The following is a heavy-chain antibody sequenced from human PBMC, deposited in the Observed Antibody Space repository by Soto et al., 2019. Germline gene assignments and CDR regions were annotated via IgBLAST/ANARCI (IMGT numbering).Heavy chain of an antibody. Sequence: QIILKESGPTLVKPTQTLTLTCTFSGFSLSTSGVGVGWIRQPPGKALEWLALIYWDDDKRYSPSLKSRLTITKDTSKNQVVLTMTNMDPLDTATFYCAHRLLWFDYWGQGTLVTVSS. V-gene: IGHV2-5*02. D-gene: IGHD3-10*01. CDR1: GFSLSTSGVG. CDR2: IYWDDDK. J-gene: IGHJ5*01. CDR3: AHRLLWFDY.